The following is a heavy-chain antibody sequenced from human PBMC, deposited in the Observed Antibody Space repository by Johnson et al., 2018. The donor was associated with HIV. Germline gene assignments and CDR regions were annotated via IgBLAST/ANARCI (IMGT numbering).Heavy chain of an antibody. Sequence: VQLVESGGGVVQAGRSLRLSCAASGFSFSSYALHWVRQAPGKGLEWVSGVVGSGASTYYADSVKGRFTISRDNSKNTLYLQMNSLRAEDTAVYYCARDRDTLVGAPYAFDIWGQGTMVTVSS. CDR2: VVGSGAST. CDR3: ARDRDTLVGAPYAFDI. V-gene: IGHV3-23*04. D-gene: IGHD1-26*01. J-gene: IGHJ3*02. CDR1: GFSFSSYA.